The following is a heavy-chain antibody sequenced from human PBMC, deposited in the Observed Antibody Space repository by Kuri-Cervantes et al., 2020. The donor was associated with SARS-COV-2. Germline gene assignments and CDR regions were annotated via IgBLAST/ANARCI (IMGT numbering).Heavy chain of an antibody. CDR1: GFTLDDYG. D-gene: IGHD4-23*01. J-gene: IGHJ4*02. V-gene: IGHV3-43D*03. CDR3: ARGKAYNIYGGNALDY. Sequence: GESLKISCAASGFTLDDYGMYWVRQPPGKGLEWVSCITWDGGSSFYADSVKGRFSISRDSSKDFLYLQMNSLRVEDTAVYYCARGKAYNIYGGNALDYWGQGILVTVSS. CDR2: ITWDGGSS.